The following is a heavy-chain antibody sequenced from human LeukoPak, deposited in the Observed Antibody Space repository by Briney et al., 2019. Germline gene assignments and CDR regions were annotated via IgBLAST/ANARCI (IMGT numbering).Heavy chain of an antibody. D-gene: IGHD3-16*01. Sequence: GASVKVTCKASGSTFNKYTIHWVRHAPGQRLEWMGWTNVDNGNARYSQTFQDRITITRDTTASTAYMELSSLTSKDTAVYFCARGSTSAWPFDHWGQGTLVTVSS. V-gene: IGHV1-3*01. CDR2: TNVDNGNA. CDR3: ARGSTSAWPFDH. CDR1: GSTFNKYT. J-gene: IGHJ4*02.